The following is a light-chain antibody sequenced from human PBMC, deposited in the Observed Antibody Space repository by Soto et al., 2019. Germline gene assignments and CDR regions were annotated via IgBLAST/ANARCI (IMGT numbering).Light chain of an antibody. CDR3: QQYNSYWT. CDR1: QSLSTW. J-gene: IGKJ1*01. CDR2: DAS. Sequence: IQVTQSPSTLSASVGDRVTITCRASQSLSTWLAWFQQKPGKAPKLLIFDASSLESGVPSRFSGSGSGTEFTLTISSLQPEDFATYYCQQYNSYWTFGQGTKVEI. V-gene: IGKV1-5*01.